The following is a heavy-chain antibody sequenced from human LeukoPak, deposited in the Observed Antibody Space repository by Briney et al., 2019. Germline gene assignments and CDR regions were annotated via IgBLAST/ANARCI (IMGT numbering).Heavy chain of an antibody. V-gene: IGHV4-38-2*02. CDR3: ARDHTTSIAVAGTSWIDH. CDR1: GYSISSGYY. Sequence: SETLSLTCAVSGYSISSGYYWGWIRQPPGKGLEWIGSIYHSGSTYYNPSLKSRVTISVDTSKNQFSLKLSSVTAADTAVYYCARDHTTSIAVAGTSWIDHWGQGTLVTVSS. J-gene: IGHJ4*02. D-gene: IGHD6-19*01. CDR2: IYHSGST.